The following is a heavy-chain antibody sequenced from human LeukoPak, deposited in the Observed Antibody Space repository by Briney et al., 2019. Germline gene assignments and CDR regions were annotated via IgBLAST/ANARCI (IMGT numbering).Heavy chain of an antibody. J-gene: IGHJ4*02. CDR1: GGSISSYY. Sequence: SETLSLTCTVSGGSISSYYWSWIRQPPGKGLEWIGYIYYSGSTNYNPSLKSRVTISVDTSKNQFSLKLSSVTAADTAMYYCARHSPLRDRYYFDYWGQGTLVTVSS. V-gene: IGHV4-59*01. CDR3: ARHSPLRDRYYFDY. CDR2: IYYSGST. D-gene: IGHD1-14*01.